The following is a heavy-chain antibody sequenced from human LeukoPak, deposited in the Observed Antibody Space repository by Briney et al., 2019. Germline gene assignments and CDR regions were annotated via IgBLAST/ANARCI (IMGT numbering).Heavy chain of an antibody. CDR3: ARDTGYSSSWSFDY. CDR1: GYTFTSYG. CDR2: ISAYNGNT. J-gene: IGHJ4*02. V-gene: IGHV1-18*01. Sequence: GASVKVSCKASGYTFTSYGISWVRQAPGQGLEWMGWISAYNGNTNYAQKLQGRVTMTTDTSTSTAYVELRSLRSDDTAVYYCARDTGYSSSWSFDYWGQGTLVTVSS. D-gene: IGHD6-13*01.